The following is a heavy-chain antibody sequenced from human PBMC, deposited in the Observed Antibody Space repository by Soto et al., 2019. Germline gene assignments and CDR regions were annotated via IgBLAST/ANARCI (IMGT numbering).Heavy chain of an antibody. CDR1: GGTFSSHG. D-gene: IGHD1-1*01. Sequence: GASVKVSCKASGGTFSSHGIAWVRQVPGQDLEWVGGIMPTFGSATYAPKFQGRVTISADKSTSTAYMELRSLRSEDTAVYYCATERSAQYFDYWGQGNMVTVYS. V-gene: IGHV1-69*06. J-gene: IGHJ4*02. CDR3: ATERSAQYFDY. CDR2: IMPTFGSA.